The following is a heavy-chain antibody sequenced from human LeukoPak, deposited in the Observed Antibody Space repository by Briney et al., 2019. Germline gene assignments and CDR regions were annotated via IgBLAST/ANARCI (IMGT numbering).Heavy chain of an antibody. Sequence: GGSLRLSCAASGFTFSSYWMHWVRQAPGKGLVWVSRINSDGSSTSYADSVKGRLTISRDNAKNTMYLQMNSLSADDTAVYYCAKDSRGSNVRAFDYWGQGILVTVSS. J-gene: IGHJ4*02. V-gene: IGHV3-74*01. D-gene: IGHD2-8*01. CDR3: AKDSRGSNVRAFDY. CDR1: GFTFSSYW. CDR2: INSDGSST.